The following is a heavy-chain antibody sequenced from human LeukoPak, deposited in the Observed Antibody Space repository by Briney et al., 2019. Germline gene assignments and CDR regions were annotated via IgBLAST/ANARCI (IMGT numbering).Heavy chain of an antibody. Sequence: GGSLRLSCAASGFTFSSYWMSWVRQAPGKGLEWVGFIRSKAYGGTTEYAASVKGRFTISRDDSKSIAYLQMNSLKAEDTAVYYCTRGSANIVLMVYPNNWGQGTLVTVSS. CDR1: GFTFSSYW. V-gene: IGHV3-49*04. CDR2: IRSKAYGGTT. J-gene: IGHJ4*02. CDR3: TRGSANIVLMVYPNN. D-gene: IGHD2-8*01.